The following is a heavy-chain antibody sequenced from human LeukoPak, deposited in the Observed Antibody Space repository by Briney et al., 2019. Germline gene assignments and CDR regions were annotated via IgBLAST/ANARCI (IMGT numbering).Heavy chain of an antibody. CDR1: GYSFTSYW. Sequence: GESRRTPCKGSGYSFTSYWISWVRQMPGKGLEWMGRIDASDSYTNYSRSIQGHVTISADKSISTAYLQWSSLKASDTAMYYCARLDYSGYDFDWGQGTLVTVSS. CDR2: IDASDSYT. CDR3: ARLDYSGYDFD. J-gene: IGHJ4*02. D-gene: IGHD5-12*01. V-gene: IGHV5-10-1*01.